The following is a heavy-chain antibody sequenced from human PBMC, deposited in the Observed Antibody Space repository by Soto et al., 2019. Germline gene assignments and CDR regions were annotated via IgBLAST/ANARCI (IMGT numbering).Heavy chain of an antibody. V-gene: IGHV3-23*01. CDR1: GFTFGNFA. CDR2: ISGSGVST. J-gene: IGHJ4*02. D-gene: IGHD3-22*01. Sequence: GGSLRLSCAASGFTFGNFAMSWVRQAPGKGLEWVSGISGSGVSTYSADSVKGRFTISRDNSKNTLYLQMNSLRAEDTAVYYCAKDTYYHDSSGYYVFDYWGQGTLVTVSS. CDR3: AKDTYYHDSSGYYVFDY.